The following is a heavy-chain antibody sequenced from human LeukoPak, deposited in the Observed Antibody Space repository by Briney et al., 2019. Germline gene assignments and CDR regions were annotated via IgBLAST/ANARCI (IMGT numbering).Heavy chain of an antibody. V-gene: IGHV1-8*03. CDR3: ATYSGYALHDAFDI. CDR2: MNPNSGNT. CDR1: GYTFTSYD. D-gene: IGHD5-12*01. Sequence: ASVKVSCKASGYTFTSYDINWVRQATGQGLEWMGWMNPNSGNTGYAQKFQGRVTITADKSTSTAYVEVSSLRSEDTAVYYCATYSGYALHDAFDIWGQGTMVTVSS. J-gene: IGHJ3*02.